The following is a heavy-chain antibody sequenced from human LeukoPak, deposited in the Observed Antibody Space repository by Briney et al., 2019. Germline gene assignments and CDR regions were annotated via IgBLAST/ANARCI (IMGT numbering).Heavy chain of an antibody. V-gene: IGHV3-21*01. CDR3: ARDDSSGFDY. J-gene: IGHJ4*02. CDR2: ISTSGTYI. Sequence: PGGSLRLSCAASGFTFSTYSMNWVRQAPGKGLEWVSSISTSGTYIYYADSLKGRFTISRDNAKSSLYLQMNSLRAEDTAVYYCARDDSSGFDYWGQGTLVTVSS. CDR1: GFTFSTYS. D-gene: IGHD6-19*01.